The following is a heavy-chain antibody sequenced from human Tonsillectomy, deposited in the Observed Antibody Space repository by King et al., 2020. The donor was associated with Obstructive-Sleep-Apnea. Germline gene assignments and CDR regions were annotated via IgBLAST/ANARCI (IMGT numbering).Heavy chain of an antibody. CDR3: VVWKVGGVIQES. D-gene: IGHD3-10*01. Sequence: VQLQESGPGLVKPSETLSLTCIVSGGSISSYYWSWIRQPAGKGMEWIGRIHTSGSTNYNPSLKSRVTMSIDTSKNQFSLKLSSVTAADTAVYYCVVWKVGGVIQESWGQGTLVTVSS. V-gene: IGHV4-4*07. CDR1: GGSISSYY. J-gene: IGHJ5*02. CDR2: IHTSGST.